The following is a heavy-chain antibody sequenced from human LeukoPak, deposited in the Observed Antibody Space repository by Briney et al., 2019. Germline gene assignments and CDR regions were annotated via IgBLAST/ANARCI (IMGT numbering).Heavy chain of an antibody. V-gene: IGHV4-39*01. CDR3: AAYCSSTSCYTSSFDY. Sequence: SETLSLTCTVSGGSISISSYYWGWIRQPPGKGLEWIGSIYYSGSTYYNPSLKSRVTISVDTSKNQFSLKLGSVTAADTAVYYCAAYCSSTSCYTSSFDYWGQGTLVTVSS. D-gene: IGHD2-2*02. J-gene: IGHJ4*02. CDR2: IYYSGST. CDR1: GGSISISSYY.